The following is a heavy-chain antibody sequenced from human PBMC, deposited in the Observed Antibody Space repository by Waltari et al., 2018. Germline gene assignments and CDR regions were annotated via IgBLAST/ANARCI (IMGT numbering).Heavy chain of an antibody. CDR2: IYYSGST. CDR3: ARMESPHDSSGYYYYYYMDV. Sequence: QVQLQESGPGLVKPSETLSLTCTVSGGSISSYYWSWIRQPPGKGLEWIGYIYYSGSTNYNPSLKSRVTISVDTSKNQFSLKLSSVTAADTAVYYCARMESPHDSSGYYYYYYMDVWGKGTTVTVSS. J-gene: IGHJ6*03. CDR1: GGSISSYY. V-gene: IGHV4-59*01. D-gene: IGHD3-22*01.